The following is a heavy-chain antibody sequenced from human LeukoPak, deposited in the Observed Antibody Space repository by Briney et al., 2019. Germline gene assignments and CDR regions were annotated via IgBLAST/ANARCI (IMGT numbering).Heavy chain of an antibody. V-gene: IGHV1-2*02. J-gene: IGHJ4*02. CDR1: GYTFTGYY. CDR3: ARDSVVVVAATLDY. Sequence: ASVKVSCKASGYTFTGYYMHWVRQAPGQGLEWMGWINPNSGGTNYAQKFQGRVTMTRGTSISTAYMELSRLRSDDTAVYYCARDSVVVVAATLDYWGQGTLVTVSS. D-gene: IGHD2-15*01. CDR2: INPNSGGT.